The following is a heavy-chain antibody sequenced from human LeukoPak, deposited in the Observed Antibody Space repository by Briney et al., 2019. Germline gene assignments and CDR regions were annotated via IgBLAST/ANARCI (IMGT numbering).Heavy chain of an antibody. Sequence: GESLKISCKGSGYSFTSYWIGWVRQMPGKGLEWMGIIYPGDSDTRYSPSFQGQVTISADKSISTAYLQWSRLKASDTAMYYCARHLDYDSSGYFRSDNYYYGMDVWGQGTTVTVSS. CDR2: IYPGDSDT. CDR1: GYSFTSYW. CDR3: ARHLDYDSSGYFRSDNYYYGMDV. J-gene: IGHJ6*02. V-gene: IGHV5-51*01. D-gene: IGHD3-22*01.